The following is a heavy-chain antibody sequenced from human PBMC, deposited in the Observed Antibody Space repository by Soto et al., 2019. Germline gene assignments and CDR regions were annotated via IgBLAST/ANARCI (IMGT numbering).Heavy chain of an antibody. CDR2: IYYSGST. CDR3: ARRYGGNFDY. V-gene: IGHV4-59*01. J-gene: IGHJ4*02. D-gene: IGHD3-16*01. Sequence: QVQLQESGPGLVKPSETLSLTCTVSGGSISSYYWSWIRQPPGKGLEWIGYIYYSGSTNYNPSLKSRVTISVDTSKNQFPLKLSSVTAADTAVYYCARRYGGNFDYWGQGTLVTVSS. CDR1: GGSISSYY.